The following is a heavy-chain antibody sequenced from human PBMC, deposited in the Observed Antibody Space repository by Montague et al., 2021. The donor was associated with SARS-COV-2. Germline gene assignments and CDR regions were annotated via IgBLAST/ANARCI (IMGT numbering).Heavy chain of an antibody. CDR3: ATITRGYCTSGVCQHPDY. V-gene: IGHV4-39*01. CDR1: GGSISSSSYY. D-gene: IGHD2-8*01. J-gene: IGHJ4*02. CDR2: IYYSGST. Sequence: SETLSLTCTVSGGSISSSSYYWGWIRQPPGKGLEWIGSIYYSGSTYYNPSLKSRVTISVDTSKNQFSLKLSSVTAADTAVYYCATITRGYCTSGVCQHPDYWGQGTLVTVSS.